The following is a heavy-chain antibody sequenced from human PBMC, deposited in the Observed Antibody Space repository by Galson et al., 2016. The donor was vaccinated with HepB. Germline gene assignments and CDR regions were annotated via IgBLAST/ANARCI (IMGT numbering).Heavy chain of an antibody. CDR1: GFTFSSYA. CDR2: ISGSGQNT. V-gene: IGHV3-23*01. J-gene: IGHJ4*02. D-gene: IGHD3-22*01. CDR3: SRVGPSGYFFDY. Sequence: SLRLSCAASGFTFSSYAMSWVRQAPGKGLEWISSISGSGQNTYYRDSVEGRFTSSRDNSKNTVYLQMNSLRAEDTATYFCSRVGPSGYFFDYWGQGALVTGSS.